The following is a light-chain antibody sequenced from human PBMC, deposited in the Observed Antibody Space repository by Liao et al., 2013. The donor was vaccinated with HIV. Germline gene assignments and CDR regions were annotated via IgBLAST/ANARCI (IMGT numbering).Light chain of an antibody. CDR1: RLGDKY. J-gene: IGLJ1*01. Sequence: SYEVTQPPSVSVSPGQTANITCSGDRLGDKYGCWYQQKPGQSPVLVIYHHDKRPSGIPDRFSGSISGNTATLTITGAQAMDEADYYCLVWDTYTSFVFGPGTKVSVL. CDR2: HHD. CDR3: LVWDTYTSFV. V-gene: IGLV3-1*01.